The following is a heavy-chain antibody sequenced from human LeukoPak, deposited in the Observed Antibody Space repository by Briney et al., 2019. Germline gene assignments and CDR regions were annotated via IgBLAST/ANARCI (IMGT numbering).Heavy chain of an antibody. Sequence: GGSLRLSCAAPGFTFSSNYMSWVRQAPGKGLEWVSVIYSGGSTYYADSVKGRFTISRDNSKNTLYLQMNSLRAEDTAVYYCASPTSAAAVDAFDIWGQGTMVTVSS. CDR3: ASPTSAAAVDAFDI. D-gene: IGHD6-13*01. V-gene: IGHV3-53*01. CDR1: GFTFSSNY. CDR2: IYSGGST. J-gene: IGHJ3*02.